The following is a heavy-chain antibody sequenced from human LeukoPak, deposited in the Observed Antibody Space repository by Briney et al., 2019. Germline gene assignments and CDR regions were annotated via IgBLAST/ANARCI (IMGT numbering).Heavy chain of an antibody. D-gene: IGHD3-10*01. CDR2: IRGSGGST. CDR1: GFTFSNSA. V-gene: IGHV3-23*01. J-gene: IGHJ4*02. Sequence: GGSLRLSCAASGFTFSNSAMSWVRRAPGKGLEWVSAIRGSGGSTYYADSVKGRFTISRDISKNTLYLQMNSLGAEDTAVYYCAKKVWLGDLLNYFDYGGQGTRVTVSS. CDR3: AKKVWLGDLLNYFDY.